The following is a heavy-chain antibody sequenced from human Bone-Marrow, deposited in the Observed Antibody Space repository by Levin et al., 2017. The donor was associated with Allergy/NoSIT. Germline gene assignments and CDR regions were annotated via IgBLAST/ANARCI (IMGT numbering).Heavy chain of an antibody. Sequence: SQTLSLPCTVSGGSVSSGSYYWRWIRQPPGRGLEWIGYMYSTGDTNYSPSLKSRVTISVDTSKNQFSLKLTSVTAADTALYYCAREGYSSGPYYFDYWGQGMLVTVSS. D-gene: IGHD3-22*01. CDR3: AREGYSSGPYYFDY. CDR1: GGSVSSGSYY. J-gene: IGHJ4*02. CDR2: MYSTGDT. V-gene: IGHV4-61*01.